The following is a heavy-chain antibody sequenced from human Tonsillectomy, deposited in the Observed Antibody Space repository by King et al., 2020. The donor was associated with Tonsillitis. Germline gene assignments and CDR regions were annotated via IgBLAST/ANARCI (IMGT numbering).Heavy chain of an antibody. J-gene: IGHJ4*02. CDR1: GGSISSYY. CDR2: IYTSGST. V-gene: IGHV4-4*07. CDR3: ARLSSGWSAHYVDY. D-gene: IGHD6-19*01. Sequence: QLQESGPGLVKPSETLSLTCTVSGGSISSYYWSWIRQPAGKGLEWIGHIYTSGSTNYNPSLKSRVTMSVDTSRNQFSLNLSSVTAADTAVYYCARLSSGWSAHYVDYWGRGTRVTVSS.